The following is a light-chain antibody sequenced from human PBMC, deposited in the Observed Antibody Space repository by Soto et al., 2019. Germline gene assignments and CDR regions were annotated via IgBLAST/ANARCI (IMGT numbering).Light chain of an antibody. CDR2: SGS. Sequence: DIVMTQSPVSLPVTPGEPASISCRSSQSLLHSNGYNYLVWYLQKPGQSPQLLIYSGSTRASGVPDRFSGSGSGTDFTLKISRVEAEDVGVYYCMQALQTPSITFGQGTRLEIK. CDR1: QSLLHSNGYNY. V-gene: IGKV2-28*01. J-gene: IGKJ5*01. CDR3: MQALQTPSIT.